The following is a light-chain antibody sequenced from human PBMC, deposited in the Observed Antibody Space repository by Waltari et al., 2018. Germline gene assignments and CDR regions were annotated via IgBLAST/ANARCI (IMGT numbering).Light chain of an antibody. Sequence: EIVMTQSPATLSVSPGERATLSCRASQSINNNVAWYQHKPGQAPRLLISGASTRASSLTARFTGGGSGTEFTLTSSGLQSDDVAVYYCQQYSSWPRTFGQGTQVEI. CDR2: GAS. J-gene: IGKJ1*01. CDR1: QSINNN. CDR3: QQYSSWPRT. V-gene: IGKV3-15*01.